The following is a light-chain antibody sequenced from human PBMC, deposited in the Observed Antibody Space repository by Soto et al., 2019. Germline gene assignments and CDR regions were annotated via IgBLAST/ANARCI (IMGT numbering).Light chain of an antibody. CDR1: SSDVGGYNS. V-gene: IGLV2-14*01. CDR3: SSYTTGGSYV. Sequence: QSALTQPASVSGSPGLSIAISCTGTSSDVGGYNSVSWYQQHPGKAPKLMIYDVSNRPSGVSNRFSGSKSGNTVSLTISGLQAEDEGDYYCSSYTTGGSYVFGTGTKLTVL. CDR2: DVS. J-gene: IGLJ1*01.